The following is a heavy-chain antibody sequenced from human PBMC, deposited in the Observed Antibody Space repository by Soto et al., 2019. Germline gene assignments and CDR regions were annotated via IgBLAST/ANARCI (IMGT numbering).Heavy chain of an antibody. D-gene: IGHD4-17*01. CDR2: ISYDGSNK. CDR3: AKDEDDYGDYVCAS. J-gene: IGHJ5*02. V-gene: IGHV3-30*18. Sequence: QVQLVESWGGVVQPGRSLRLSCAASGFTFSIYGMHCVRQAPGKGLSWAAVISYDGSNKYYADSVKGRFTISRDNSKNTLYRHMNRLRAEDTAVYYCAKDEDDYGDYVCASWGQGTLVTVSS. CDR1: GFTFSIYG.